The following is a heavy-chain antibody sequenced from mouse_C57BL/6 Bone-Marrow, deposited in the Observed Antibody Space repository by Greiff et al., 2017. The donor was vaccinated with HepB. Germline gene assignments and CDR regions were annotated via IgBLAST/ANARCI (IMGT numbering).Heavy chain of an antibody. CDR3: ASPPYYYGSSYWFAY. CDR2: INPYNGDT. J-gene: IGHJ3*01. D-gene: IGHD1-1*01. V-gene: IGHV1-37*01. Sequence: EVKLQESGPELVKPGASVKISCKASGYSFTGYFMNWVKQSHGKSLEWIGRINPYNGDTFYNQKFKGKATLTVDKSSSTAHMELLSLTSEDFAVYYCASPPYYYGSSYWFAYWGQGTLVTVSA. CDR1: GYSFTGYF.